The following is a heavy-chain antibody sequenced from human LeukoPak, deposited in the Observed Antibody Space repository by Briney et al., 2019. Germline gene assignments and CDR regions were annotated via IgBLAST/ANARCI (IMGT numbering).Heavy chain of an antibody. V-gene: IGHV3-23*01. J-gene: IGHJ4*02. D-gene: IGHD3-22*01. CDR3: AKDNGYYDSSGFDY. Sequence: GASLRLSCAASGFTFSGYAMNWVRQAPGKGLEWVSAISGSGGSTYYADSVKGRFTISRDNSKNTLYLQMNSLRAEDTALYYCAKDNGYYDSSGFDYWGQGTLVTVSS. CDR2: ISGSGGST. CDR1: GFTFSGYA.